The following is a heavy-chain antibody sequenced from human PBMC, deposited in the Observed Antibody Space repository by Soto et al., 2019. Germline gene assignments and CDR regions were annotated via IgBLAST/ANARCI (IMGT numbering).Heavy chain of an antibody. CDR1: GYTFTIYG. CDR3: ARGGFSGGYYYYYYGMDV. CDR2: ISAYNGNT. Sequence: ASVKVSCKASGYTFTIYGINWVRQAPGQGLEWMGWISAYNGNTNYAQKLQGRVTMTTDTSTSTAYMELRSLRSDDTAVYYCARGGFSGGYYYYYYGMDVWGQGTTVTVSS. D-gene: IGHD3-16*01. V-gene: IGHV1-18*01. J-gene: IGHJ6*02.